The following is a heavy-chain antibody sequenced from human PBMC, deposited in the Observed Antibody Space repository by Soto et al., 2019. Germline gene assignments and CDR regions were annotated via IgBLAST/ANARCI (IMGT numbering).Heavy chain of an antibody. V-gene: IGHV3-23*01. CDR2: ISGSGGST. J-gene: IGHJ5*02. Sequence: GSLRLSCAASGFTFSSYAMSWARQAPGKGLEWVSAISGSGGSTYYADSVKGRFTISRDNSKNTLYLQMNSLRAEDTAVYYCAKDIVVVPAAISWFDPWGQGTLVTVSS. CDR3: AKDIVVVPAAISWFDP. CDR1: GFTFSSYA. D-gene: IGHD2-2*02.